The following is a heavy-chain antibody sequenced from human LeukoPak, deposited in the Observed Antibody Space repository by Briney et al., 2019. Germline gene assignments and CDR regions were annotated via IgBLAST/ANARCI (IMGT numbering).Heavy chain of an antibody. CDR3: ARLYCSGGSCYYYYFDY. D-gene: IGHD2-15*01. J-gene: IGHJ4*02. CDR2: ISSSGSTI. Sequence: GGSLRLSCAASGFTLSSYEMNWVRQAPGKGLEWVSYISSSGSTIYYADSVKGRFTISRDNAKNSLYLQMNSLRAEDTAVYYCARLYCSGGSCYYYYFDYWGQGTLVTVSS. CDR1: GFTLSSYE. V-gene: IGHV3-48*03.